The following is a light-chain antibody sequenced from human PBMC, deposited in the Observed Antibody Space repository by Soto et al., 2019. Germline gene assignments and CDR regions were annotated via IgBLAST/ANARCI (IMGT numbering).Light chain of an antibody. V-gene: IGLV2-14*01. Sequence: QSALTQPASVSGSPGQSITISCTGTSSDIGAYHYVSWYQQHPGKAPKLMIYEVTNRPSGISNRFSGSRSGNTASLSISGLQAEDEADYYCSSYSSAIAFVFGTGTKVTVL. CDR3: SSYSSAIAFV. J-gene: IGLJ1*01. CDR2: EVT. CDR1: SSDIGAYHY.